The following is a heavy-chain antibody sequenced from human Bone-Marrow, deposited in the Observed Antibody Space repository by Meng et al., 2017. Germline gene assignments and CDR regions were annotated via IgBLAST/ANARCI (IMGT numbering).Heavy chain of an antibody. CDR1: GYTVTSDG. V-gene: IGHV1-18*01. CDR3: ARVSHYYDSSGYYGEVWFDP. Sequence: VHFVKHGTEIKSPGYPVKVSVKASGYTVTSDGISWVRQAPGQGLEWMGWISAYNGNTNYAQKLQGRVTMTTDTSTSTAYMELRSLRSDDTAVYYCARVSHYYDSSGYYGEVWFDPWGQGTLVTVSS. J-gene: IGHJ5*02. CDR2: ISAYNGNT. D-gene: IGHD3-22*01.